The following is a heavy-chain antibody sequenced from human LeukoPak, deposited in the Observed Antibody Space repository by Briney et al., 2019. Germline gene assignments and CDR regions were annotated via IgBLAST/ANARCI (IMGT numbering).Heavy chain of an antibody. CDR2: ISGSGGST. CDR1: GFTFSSYA. J-gene: IGHJ4*02. Sequence: GGSLRLSCAASGFTFSSYAMSWVRQAPGKGLEWVSAISGSGGSTYYADSVKGRFTISRDNSKNTLYLQMNSLRAEDTAVYYCAKGLGRAAAGTRYFDYWGQGTLVTVSS. CDR3: AKGLGRAAAGTRYFDY. D-gene: IGHD6-13*01. V-gene: IGHV3-23*01.